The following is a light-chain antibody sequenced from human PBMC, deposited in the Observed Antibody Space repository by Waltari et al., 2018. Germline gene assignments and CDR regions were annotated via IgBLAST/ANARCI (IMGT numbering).Light chain of an antibody. CDR1: SNNVGNEG. J-gene: IGLJ3*02. CDR2: RNN. V-gene: IGLV10-54*04. CDR3: SAWDGSVNAWV. Sequence: AGLPQPPSVSKGLRQTATLTCTGNSNNVGNEGVAWLQQHQGRPPKLLYYRNNNQPPYISGIFSASRKGNSASLAIMRLQDEDKAYYYSSAWDGSVNAWVFGGGTNLTVL.